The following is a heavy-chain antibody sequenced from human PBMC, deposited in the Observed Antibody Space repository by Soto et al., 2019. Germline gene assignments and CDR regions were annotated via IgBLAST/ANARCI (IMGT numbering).Heavy chain of an antibody. CDR1: GFTFSSYA. CDR2: IRGSGCST. CDR3: ATARPTIYYDYGMNV. V-gene: IGHV3-23*01. Sequence: GGSLRLSCAASGFTFSSYAMSWVRQAPGKGLEWVSDIRGSGCSTYYADSVKGRFTISRDNSKNTLYLQMNSLRAEDTAVYFSATARPTIYYDYGMNVWGRGTTVTV. J-gene: IGHJ6*02.